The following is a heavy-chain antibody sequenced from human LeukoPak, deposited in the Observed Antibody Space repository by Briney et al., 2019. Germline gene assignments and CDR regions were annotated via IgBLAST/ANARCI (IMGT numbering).Heavy chain of an antibody. D-gene: IGHD2-15*01. CDR2: IYYTGST. J-gene: IGHJ5*02. CDR1: GGSISTYY. V-gene: IGHV4-59*01. CDR3: ARVVVAATSWFDP. Sequence: SETLSLTCTVSGGSISTYYWNWIRQPPGKGLEWIGYIYYTGSTNYNPSLKSRVTISVDTSKNQFSLKLSSVTAADTAVYHCARVVVAATSWFDPWGQGTLVTVSS.